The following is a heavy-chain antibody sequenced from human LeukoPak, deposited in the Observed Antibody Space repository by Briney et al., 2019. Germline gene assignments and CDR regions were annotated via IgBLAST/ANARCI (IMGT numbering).Heavy chain of an antibody. D-gene: IGHD3-9*01. CDR3: ARDLGGNFDWLLYAAGKDAFDI. CDR1: GGSISSDN. CDR2: IVPSGIT. V-gene: IGHV4-4*07. J-gene: IGHJ3*02. Sequence: SETLSLTCTVSGGSISSDNWSWIRQPAEKGLEYIGRIVPSGITNYNPSLKSRVTMSVDTSKNQFSLILSSVTAADTAVYYCARDLGGNFDWLLYAAGKDAFDIWGQGTMVTVSS.